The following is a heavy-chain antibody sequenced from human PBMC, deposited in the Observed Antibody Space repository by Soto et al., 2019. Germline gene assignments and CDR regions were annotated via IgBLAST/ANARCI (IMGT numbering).Heavy chain of an antibody. J-gene: IGHJ6*02. V-gene: IGHV3-48*04. D-gene: IGHD5-12*01. Sequence: GGSLRLSCAASRFTFSSYSMNWVRQAPGKGLEWVSYISSSSSTIYYADSVKGRLTISRDNANNSLYLQMNSLRAEDTAVYYCARDREYRGCRYYGMDVWGHGTTVTVSS. CDR3: ARDREYRGCRYYGMDV. CDR1: RFTFSSYS. CDR2: ISSSSSTI.